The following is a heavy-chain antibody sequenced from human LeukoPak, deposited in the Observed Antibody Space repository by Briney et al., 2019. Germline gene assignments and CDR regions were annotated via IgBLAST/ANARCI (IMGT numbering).Heavy chain of an antibody. CDR2: ISSSGSTI. V-gene: IGHV3-48*03. CDR1: GFTFSSYE. CDR3: ARSIWSGYKFDY. J-gene: IGHJ4*02. Sequence: GGSLRLSCAAPGFTFSSYEMNWVRQAPGKGLEWVSYISSSGSTIYYADSVKGRFTISRDNAKNSLYLQMNSLRAEDTAVYYCARSIWSGYKFDYWGQGTLVTVSS. D-gene: IGHD3-3*01.